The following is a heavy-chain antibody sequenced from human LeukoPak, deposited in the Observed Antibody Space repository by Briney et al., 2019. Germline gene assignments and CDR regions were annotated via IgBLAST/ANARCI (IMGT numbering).Heavy chain of an antibody. CDR1: GFTFSSYS. J-gene: IGHJ4*02. Sequence: PGGSLRLSCAASGFTFSSYSMNWVRQAPGKGLEWVSAITTSNYIYYADSVKGRFTISRDNSKNTLYLQMNSLRAEDTAVYYCTRGASYHDYWGQGTLVTVSS. V-gene: IGHV3-21*04. CDR3: TRGASYHDY. D-gene: IGHD3-16*02. CDR2: ITTSNYI.